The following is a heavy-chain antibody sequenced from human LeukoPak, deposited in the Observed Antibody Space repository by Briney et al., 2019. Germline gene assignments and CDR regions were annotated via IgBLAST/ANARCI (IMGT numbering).Heavy chain of an antibody. D-gene: IGHD3-9*01. V-gene: IGHV1-18*01. J-gene: IGHJ6*02. CDR1: GYTFSSYG. CDR3: ARDGLYGELRYFDWLSDYYYYGMDV. CDR2: IGAYNGNT. Sequence: ASVKVSCKASGYTFSSYGISWVRQAPGQGLEWMGWIGAYNGNTNYAQKLQGRVTMTTDTSTSTAYMELRSLRSDDTAVYYCARDGLYGELRYFDWLSDYYYYGMDVWGQGTTVTVSS.